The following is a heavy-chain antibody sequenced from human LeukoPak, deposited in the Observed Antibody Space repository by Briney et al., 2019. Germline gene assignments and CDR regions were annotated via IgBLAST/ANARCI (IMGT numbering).Heavy chain of an antibody. Sequence: WGSLRLSCAASGFTFSSYGMHWVRQAPGKGLEWVAFIRYDGSNKYYADSVKGRFTISRDNSKNTLYLQMNSLRAEDTAVYYCARDSQRLVHYYYYYMDVWGKGTTVTVSS. CDR2: IRYDGSNK. J-gene: IGHJ6*03. V-gene: IGHV3-30*02. CDR3: ARDSQRLVHYYYYYMDV. D-gene: IGHD6-13*01. CDR1: GFTFSSYG.